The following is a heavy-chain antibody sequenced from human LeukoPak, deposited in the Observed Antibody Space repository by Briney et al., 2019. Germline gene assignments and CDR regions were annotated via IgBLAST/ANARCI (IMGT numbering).Heavy chain of an antibody. CDR1: GFTFSSYS. D-gene: IGHD3-10*01. CDR3: ASHGSGSGYMDV. J-gene: IGHJ6*03. Sequence: GGSLRLSCAASGFTFSSYSMNWLRQAPGKGLEWVSSISSSSSYIYYADSVKGRFTISRDNAKNSLYLQMNRLKTEDTAVYYCASHGSGSGYMDVWGKGTTVTVSS. CDR2: ISSSSSYI. V-gene: IGHV3-21*04.